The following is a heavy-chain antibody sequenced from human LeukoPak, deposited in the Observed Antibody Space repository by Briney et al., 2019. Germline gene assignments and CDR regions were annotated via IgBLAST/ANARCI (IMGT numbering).Heavy chain of an antibody. CDR3: ARDRRGYCSSTSCRTYYFDH. Sequence: GRSLRLSCAASGFTFSSYPMHWVRQAPGKGLEWVAVISYDGSNKYYADSVKGRFTISRDNYMNTLYLQMNSLRAEDTAVYYCARDRRGYCSSTSCRTYYFDHWGQGTLVTVSS. J-gene: IGHJ4*02. CDR1: GFTFSSYP. D-gene: IGHD2-2*01. V-gene: IGHV3-30-3*01. CDR2: ISYDGSNK.